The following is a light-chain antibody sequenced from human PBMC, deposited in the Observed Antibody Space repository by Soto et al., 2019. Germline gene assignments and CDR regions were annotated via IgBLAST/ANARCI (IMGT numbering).Light chain of an antibody. CDR3: LQDYNYPRT. V-gene: IGKV1-6*01. J-gene: IGKJ1*01. CDR2: AAS. CDR1: QAIRSD. Sequence: AVQMTQSPSSLSASVGDRVTITCRASQAIRSDLGWYQMKPGKVPKLLIYAASNLQSGVPSRFIGRGYGTDFTLTISSLQPEDFATYYCLQDYNYPRTFGQGTKVEI.